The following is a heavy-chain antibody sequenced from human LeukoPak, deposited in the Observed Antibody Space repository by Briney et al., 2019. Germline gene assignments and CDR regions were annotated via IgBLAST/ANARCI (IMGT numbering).Heavy chain of an antibody. CDR3: ARFSSSGWYYFDY. CDR2: IYPGDSDT. CDR1: GYSFTSYW. Sequence: GGSLKIFCKGSGYSFTSYWIGWVRQMPGKGLEWMGIIYPGDSDTRYSPSFQGQVTISADKSISTAYLQWSSLKASDTAMYYCARFSSSGWYYFDYWGQGTLVTVSS. J-gene: IGHJ4*02. D-gene: IGHD6-19*01. V-gene: IGHV5-51*01.